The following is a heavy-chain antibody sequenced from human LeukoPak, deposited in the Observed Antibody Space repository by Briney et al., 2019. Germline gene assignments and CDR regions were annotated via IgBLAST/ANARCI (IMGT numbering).Heavy chain of an antibody. J-gene: IGHJ4*02. CDR1: GFIFNDYW. Sequence: GGSLRLSCAASGFIFNDYWMMWVRQAPGEGLEWVANIKPDGSETYYMGSVRGGFTISRDNAKNLLYLQMNNLRGEDTAVYYCGGFEYEAGLGWWGQGTLVAVST. D-gene: IGHD6-19*01. CDR2: IKPDGSET. CDR3: GGFEYEAGLGW. V-gene: IGHV3-7*01.